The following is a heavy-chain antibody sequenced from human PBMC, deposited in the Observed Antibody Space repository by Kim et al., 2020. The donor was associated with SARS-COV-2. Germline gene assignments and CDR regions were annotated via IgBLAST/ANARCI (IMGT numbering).Heavy chain of an antibody. V-gene: IGHV3-23*01. Sequence: GGSLRLSCAASGFTFSSYAMSWVRQAPGKGLECVSGLSGSGGSTYYADSVKGRFTISRDNSRNTLYLQMNSLRAEDTAVYYCAKVEGYCSNNSCHYWGQGTLVTVSS. D-gene: IGHD2-2*01. CDR1: GFTFSSYA. J-gene: IGHJ4*02. CDR2: LSGSGGST. CDR3: AKVEGYCSNNSCHY.